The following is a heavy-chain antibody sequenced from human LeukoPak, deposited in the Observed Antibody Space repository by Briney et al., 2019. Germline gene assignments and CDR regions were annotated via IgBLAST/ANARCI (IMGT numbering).Heavy chain of an antibody. J-gene: IGHJ4*02. Sequence: GASVKVSCKASGYTFTGYYMHWVRQAPGQGLEWMGWINPNSGGTNYAQKFQGRVTMTRDTSISTAYMELSRLRSDDTTVYYCARDYYGSGSPHYWGQGTLVTVSS. CDR2: INPNSGGT. V-gene: IGHV1-2*02. D-gene: IGHD3-10*01. CDR3: ARDYYGSGSPHY. CDR1: GYTFTGYY.